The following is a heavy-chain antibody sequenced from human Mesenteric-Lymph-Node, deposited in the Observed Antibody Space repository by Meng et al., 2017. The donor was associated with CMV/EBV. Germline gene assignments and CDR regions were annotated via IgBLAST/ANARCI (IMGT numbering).Heavy chain of an antibody. CDR1: GGTFSSYA. V-gene: IGHV1-69*10. Sequence: SVKVSCKASGGTFSSYAISWVRQAPGQGLEWMGGIIPILGIANYAQKFQGRVTITADKSTSTAYMELSSLRSEDTAVYYCARAWLGSSAYYYYYGMDVWGQGTTVTVSS. CDR3: ARAWLGSSAYYYYYGMDV. J-gene: IGHJ6*02. CDR2: IIPILGIA. D-gene: IGHD6-19*01.